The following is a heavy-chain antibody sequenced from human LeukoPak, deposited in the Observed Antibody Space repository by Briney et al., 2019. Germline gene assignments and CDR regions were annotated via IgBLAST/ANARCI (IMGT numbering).Heavy chain of an antibody. V-gene: IGHV1-46*01. D-gene: IGHD2-21*01. J-gene: IGHJ4*02. CDR3: ARGFGVIPGDY. CDR1: GYTFTSYY. Sequence: GASVKVSCKASGYTFTSYYMHWVRHAPGQGLERMGIINPSGGSTSYTQKFQDRVTMTRDISTNTFYMELRSLRSEVTAVYYSARGFGVIPGDYWGQGTLITVSS. CDR2: INPSGGST.